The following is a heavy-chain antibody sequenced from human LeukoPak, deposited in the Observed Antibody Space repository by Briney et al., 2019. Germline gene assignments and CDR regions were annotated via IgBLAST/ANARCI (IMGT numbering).Heavy chain of an antibody. Sequence: PSETLSLTCAVYGGSFSGYYWTWIRQPPGKGLEWIGEINHSGSTNYNPSLKSRVTISVDTSKNQSSLKLSSVTAADTAVHYCAREGAHSAFDIWGQGTMVTVSS. V-gene: IGHV4-34*01. CDR1: GGSFSGYY. J-gene: IGHJ3*02. CDR2: INHSGST. D-gene: IGHD1-26*01. CDR3: AREGAHSAFDI.